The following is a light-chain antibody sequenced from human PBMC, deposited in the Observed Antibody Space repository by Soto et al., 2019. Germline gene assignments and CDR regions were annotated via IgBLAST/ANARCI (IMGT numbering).Light chain of an antibody. CDR1: QGIKDY. CDR2: GAS. CDR3: LQRSDWRT. Sequence: EIVMTQSPATLSVSPGERATLSCRASQGIKDYLAWFQQKPGQAPRLLIYGASTRATAIPARFSGSGSGTEFTLSISSLQSEDFAVYYCLQRSDWRTFGRGTKVDIK. J-gene: IGKJ1*01. V-gene: IGKV3-15*01.